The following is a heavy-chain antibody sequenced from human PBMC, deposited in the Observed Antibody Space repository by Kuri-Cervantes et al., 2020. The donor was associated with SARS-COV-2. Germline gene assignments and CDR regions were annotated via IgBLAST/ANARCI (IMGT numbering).Heavy chain of an antibody. V-gene: IGHV3-30*18. Sequence: GGSLRLSCAASGFTFRSSGMHWVRQAPAKGLEWVALLSNDGAHEYYADSVKGRFTISRDNFKNTLFLQMNSLRSEDTAMYYCAKGGDFWSGFTYFDSCGPGTLVTVSS. CDR1: GFTFRSSG. D-gene: IGHD3-3*01. CDR3: AKGGDFWSGFTYFDS. CDR2: LSNDGAHE. J-gene: IGHJ4*02.